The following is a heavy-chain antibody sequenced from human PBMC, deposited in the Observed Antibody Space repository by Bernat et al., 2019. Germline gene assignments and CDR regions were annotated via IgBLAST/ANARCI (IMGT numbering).Heavy chain of an antibody. CDR2: IWYDGSNK. D-gene: IGHD1-26*01. CDR1: GFTFSSYG. V-gene: IGHV3-33*01. J-gene: IGHJ2*01. CDR3: ARERGSGTSRGGYLDL. Sequence: QVQLVESGGGVVQPGTSLRLSCAASGFTFSSYGMHWVRQAPGKGLEWAAIIWYDGSNKYYADSVKGRFTISRDNSKNTLYLQMNSLRAEDTAVYYCARERGSGTSRGGYLDLWGRGTLVTVSS.